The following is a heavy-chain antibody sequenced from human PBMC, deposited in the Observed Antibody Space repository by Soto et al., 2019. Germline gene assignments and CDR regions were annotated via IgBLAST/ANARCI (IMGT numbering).Heavy chain of an antibody. J-gene: IGHJ5*02. CDR1: GGSISSGDYY. CDR2: IYYSGST. D-gene: IGHD6-6*01. V-gene: IGHV4-30-4*01. Sequence: QVQLQESGPGLVKPSQTLSLTCTVSGGSISSGDYYWSWIRQPPGKGLEWIGYIYYSGSTFYNPSLQSRLTISGDTSKNQFSLKLSSVTAADTAVYYCARERPDGARLDPWGQGTLVTVSS. CDR3: ARERPDGARLDP.